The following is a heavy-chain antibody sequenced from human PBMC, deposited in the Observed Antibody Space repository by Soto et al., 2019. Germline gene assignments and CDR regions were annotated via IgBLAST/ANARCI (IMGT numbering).Heavy chain of an antibody. Sequence: ASVKVSCKASGYTFPNYDINWVRQATGQGIEWMGWMNPKSGNTGYAQQLQGRVIMTRSTSISTAYMELSSLRSEDTAVYYCVRVYGEIDYWGPGTLVTVSS. V-gene: IGHV1-8*02. CDR2: MNPKSGNT. CDR3: VRVYGEIDY. J-gene: IGHJ4*02. CDR1: GYTFPNYD. D-gene: IGHD4-17*01.